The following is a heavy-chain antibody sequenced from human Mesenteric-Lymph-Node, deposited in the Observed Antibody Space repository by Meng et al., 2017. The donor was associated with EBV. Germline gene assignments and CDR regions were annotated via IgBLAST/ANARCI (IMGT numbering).Heavy chain of an antibody. CDR3: ARVQGHYRDY. Sequence: VQLGEAGGGVVKPGGSLRLSCAASGFRFSDYSMVWVRQAPGKGLEWVSSISGSTSDTFYADSVKGRFTISRDNSKNTLYLQMNSLRAEDTAIYYCARVQGHYRDYWGQGTLVTVSS. CDR2: ISGSTSDT. CDR1: GFRFSDYS. V-gene: IGHV3-11*05. D-gene: IGHD3-22*01. J-gene: IGHJ4*02.